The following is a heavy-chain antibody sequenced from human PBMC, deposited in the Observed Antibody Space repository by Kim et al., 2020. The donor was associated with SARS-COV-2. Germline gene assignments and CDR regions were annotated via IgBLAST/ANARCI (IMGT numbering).Heavy chain of an antibody. J-gene: IGHJ5*02. Sequence: QQFQGRVTMTEDTSTDTAYMELSSLRSEDTAVYYCAASTIFGVVINWFDPWGQGTLVTVSS. D-gene: IGHD3-3*01. V-gene: IGHV1-24*01. CDR3: AASTIFGVVINWFDP.